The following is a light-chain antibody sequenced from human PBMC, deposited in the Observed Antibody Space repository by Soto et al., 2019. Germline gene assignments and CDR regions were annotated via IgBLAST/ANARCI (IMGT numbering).Light chain of an antibody. CDR3: QQSYSTLYT. J-gene: IGKJ2*01. CDR1: QSISSN. V-gene: IGKV3D-15*01. Sequence: VMTQSPATLSVSPGERATLSCRASQSISSNLAWYQQKPGQAPRLLIYGASNRATGIPDRFSGSGSGTDFTLTISSLQPEDFATYYCQQSYSTLYTFGQGTK. CDR2: GAS.